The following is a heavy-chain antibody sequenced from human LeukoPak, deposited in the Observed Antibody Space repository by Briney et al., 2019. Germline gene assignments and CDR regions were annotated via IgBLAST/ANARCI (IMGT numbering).Heavy chain of an antibody. CDR2: IYHSGST. V-gene: IGHV4-38-2*01. D-gene: IGHD6-6*01. Sequence: SETLSLTCAVSGYSISSGYYWGWIRQPPGQGLEWIGIIYHSGSTYYNPSLKSRVSISVDTSNNQFSLKLTSVTAADTAVYYCARRAPSPYYMDVWGKGTTVTVSS. CDR3: ARRAPSPYYMDV. CDR1: GYSISSGYY. J-gene: IGHJ6*03.